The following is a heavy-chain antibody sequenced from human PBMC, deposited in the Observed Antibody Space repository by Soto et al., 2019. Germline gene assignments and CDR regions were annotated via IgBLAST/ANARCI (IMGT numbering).Heavy chain of an antibody. Sequence: QVQLVQSGVEVKKPGASVKVSCKASGYTFTSYGISWVRQAPGQGLEWMGLLIPYNGDRIYAQKFQGRVILTTDTATNTAYMELGSLRSYDTAVYYCVRDASSGYRGWWDPWGQGTLVTVSS. D-gene: IGHD5-12*01. J-gene: IGHJ5*02. CDR3: VRDASSGYRGWWDP. CDR2: LIPYNGDR. CDR1: GYTFTSYG. V-gene: IGHV1-18*01.